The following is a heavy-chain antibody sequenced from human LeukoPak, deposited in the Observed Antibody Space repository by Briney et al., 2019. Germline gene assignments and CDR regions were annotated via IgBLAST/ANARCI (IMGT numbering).Heavy chain of an antibody. V-gene: IGHV3-43*02. J-gene: IGHJ6*02. D-gene: IGHD5-24*01. CDR1: GFTFDDYA. CDR2: ISGDGSST. Sequence: GGSLSLSCAASGFTFDDYAMHWVRQPPGKGLEWVSLISGDGSSTFYADSVKVRLNIYRDNSKNSPYLQLHSLIIEDTDLYYCAKDKHRVYYYGMDVWGQGTTVTVSS. CDR3: AKDKHRVYYYGMDV.